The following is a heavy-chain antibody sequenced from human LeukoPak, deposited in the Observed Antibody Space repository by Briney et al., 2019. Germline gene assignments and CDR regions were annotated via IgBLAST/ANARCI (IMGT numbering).Heavy chain of an antibody. CDR1: GYTFTSYD. CDR3: AKDGVLVGASYFQH. V-gene: IGHV1-8*03. J-gene: IGHJ1*01. Sequence: ASVKVSCKASGYTFTSYDINWVRQATGQGLEWMGWMNPNSGNTGYAQKFQGRVTITRNTSISTAYMELSSLRSEDTAVYYCAKDGVLVGASYFQHWGQGTLVTVSS. CDR2: MNPNSGNT. D-gene: IGHD1-26*01.